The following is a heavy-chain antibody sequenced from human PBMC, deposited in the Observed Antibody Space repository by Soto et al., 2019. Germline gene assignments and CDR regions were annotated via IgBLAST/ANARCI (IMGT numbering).Heavy chain of an antibody. V-gene: IGHV3-23*01. D-gene: IGHD3-22*01. CDR2: ISGSGGST. Sequence: GGSLRLSCAASGFTFSSYAMSWVRQAPGKGLEWVSAISGSGGSTYYADSVKGRFTISRDNSKNTLYLQMNSLRAEDTAVYYCAKEHPGYYYDSSGQIYYFDYWGQGALVTVSS. CDR3: AKEHPGYYYDSSGQIYYFDY. J-gene: IGHJ4*02. CDR1: GFTFSSYA.